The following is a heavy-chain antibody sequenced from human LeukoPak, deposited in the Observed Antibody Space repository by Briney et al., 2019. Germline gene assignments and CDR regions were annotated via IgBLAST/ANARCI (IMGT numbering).Heavy chain of an antibody. D-gene: IGHD3-3*01. Sequence: ASVKVSCETSGYTFTSYAFSWVRQAPGQGLEWVGWVSTRNGNTVSAQKFRGRLAMTTDTSTSTAYMELRSLRSDDTAVYYCARDWEWTKEYYYYGMDVWGQGTTVTVSS. CDR1: GYTFTSYA. CDR2: VSTRNGNT. CDR3: ARDWEWTKEYYYYGMDV. V-gene: IGHV1-18*01. J-gene: IGHJ6*02.